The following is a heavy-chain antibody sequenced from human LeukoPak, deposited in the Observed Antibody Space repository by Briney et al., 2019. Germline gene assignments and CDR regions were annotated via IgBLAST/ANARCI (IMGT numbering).Heavy chain of an antibody. J-gene: IGHJ4*02. CDR2: INHSGST. CDR3: ARVGSGWSGALRY. Sequence: SETLSLTCAVYGGSLSGYYWSWIRQPPGKGLEWIGEINHSGSTNYNPSLKSRVTISVDTSKNQFSLKLSSVTAADTAVYYCARVGSGWSGALRYWGQGTLVTVSS. CDR1: GGSLSGYY. V-gene: IGHV4-34*01. D-gene: IGHD6-19*01.